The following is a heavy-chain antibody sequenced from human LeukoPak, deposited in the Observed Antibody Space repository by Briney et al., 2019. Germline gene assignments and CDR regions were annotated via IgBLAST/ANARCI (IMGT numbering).Heavy chain of an antibody. CDR2: ISSSSSTI. V-gene: IGHV3-48*04. D-gene: IGHD3-16*02. CDR1: GFTFSSSS. Sequence: LSGGSLRLSCAASGFTFSSSSMNWVRQAPGKGLEWVSYISSSSSTIYYADSVKGRFTISRDNAKNSLYLQMNSLRAEDTAVYYCVYLWGSWRYNPSSAQSDYWGQGTLVTVSS. CDR3: VYLWGSWRYNPSSAQSDY. J-gene: IGHJ4*02.